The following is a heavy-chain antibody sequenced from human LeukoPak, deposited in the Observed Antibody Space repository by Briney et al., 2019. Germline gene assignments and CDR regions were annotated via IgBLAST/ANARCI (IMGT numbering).Heavy chain of an antibody. CDR1: GYTFTGYY. V-gene: IGHV1-2*02. D-gene: IGHD6-19*01. J-gene: IGHJ5*02. Sequence: ASVKVSCKASGYTFTGYYMHWVRQAPGQGLEWMGWINPNSGGTNYAQKFQGRVTMTRDTSISTAYMELSRLRSDDTAVYYCARGRQWRVRGDWFDPWGQGTLVTVSS. CDR3: ARGRQWRVRGDWFDP. CDR2: INPNSGGT.